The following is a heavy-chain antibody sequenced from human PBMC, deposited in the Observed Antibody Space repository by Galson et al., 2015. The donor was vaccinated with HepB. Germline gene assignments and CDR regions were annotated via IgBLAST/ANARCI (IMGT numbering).Heavy chain of an antibody. V-gene: IGHV3-23*01. D-gene: IGHD3-22*01. CDR1: GFTFSSYA. Sequence: SLRLSCAASGFTFSSYAMSWVRQAPGKGLEWVSAISGSGGSTYYADSVKGRFTISRDNSKNTLYLQMNSLRAEDTAVYYCAKRGGRITMIVVVARDNWYFDLWGRGTLVTVSS. CDR2: ISGSGGST. J-gene: IGHJ2*01. CDR3: AKRGGRITMIVVVARDNWYFDL.